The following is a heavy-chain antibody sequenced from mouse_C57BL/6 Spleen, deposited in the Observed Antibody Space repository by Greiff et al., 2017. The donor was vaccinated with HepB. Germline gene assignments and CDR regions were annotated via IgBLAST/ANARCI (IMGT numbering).Heavy chain of an antibody. CDR3: ASDGYYEYFDF. V-gene: IGHV1-72*01. CDR2: IDPNSGGT. D-gene: IGHD2-3*01. J-gene: IGHJ1*03. CDR1: GYTFTSYW. Sequence: QVQLQQPGAELVKPGASVKLSCKASGYTFTSYWMHWVKQRPGRGLEWIGRIDPNSGGTKYNEKFKSKATLTVDKPSSTAYMQLSSLTSADSALFSCASDGYYEYFDFWGTGTTVTVSS.